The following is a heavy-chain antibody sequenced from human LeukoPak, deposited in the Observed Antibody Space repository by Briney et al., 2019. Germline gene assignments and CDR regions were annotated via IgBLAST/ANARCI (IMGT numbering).Heavy chain of an antibody. CDR3: ARDDSGTWFGETGWFDP. CDR1: GGSISSYY. Sequence: SETLSLTCTVSGGSISSYYWSWIRQPPGKGLEWIGHIYYTGSPNYNPSLKSRVTISADTSKNQFSLKLSSVTAADTAVYYCARDDSGTWFGETGWFDPWGQGTLVTVSS. J-gene: IGHJ5*02. V-gene: IGHV4-59*01. D-gene: IGHD3-10*01. CDR2: IYYTGSP.